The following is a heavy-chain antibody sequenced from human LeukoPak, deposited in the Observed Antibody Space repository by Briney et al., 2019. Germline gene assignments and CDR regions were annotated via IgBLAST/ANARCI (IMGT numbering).Heavy chain of an antibody. CDR3: AKPLYSGTSGRQDYYYYYGMDV. J-gene: IGHJ6*02. Sequence: GGSLRLSCAASGFTFSSYGMHWVRQAPGKGLEWVALISYDGTNKYYADSVKGRFTISRDNSKNTLYLQMNSLRAEDTAVYYCAKPLYSGTSGRQDYYYYYGMDVWGQGTTVTVSS. V-gene: IGHV3-30*18. CDR2: ISYDGTNK. D-gene: IGHD1-26*01. CDR1: GFTFSSYG.